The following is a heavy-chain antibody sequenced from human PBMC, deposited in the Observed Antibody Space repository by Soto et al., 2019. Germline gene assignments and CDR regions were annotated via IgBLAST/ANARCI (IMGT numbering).Heavy chain of an antibody. J-gene: IGHJ5*02. CDR3: ARDYSSSWYGWFDP. Sequence: ASVKVSCKASGYTFTTYGISWVRQAPGQGLEWMGWISAYNGNIKYAQKFQGRVTMTRDTSTSTAYMEVRSLRSDDTAVYYCARDYSSSWYGWFDPWGQGTLVTVSS. CDR1: GYTFTTYG. V-gene: IGHV1-18*04. D-gene: IGHD6-13*01. CDR2: ISAYNGNI.